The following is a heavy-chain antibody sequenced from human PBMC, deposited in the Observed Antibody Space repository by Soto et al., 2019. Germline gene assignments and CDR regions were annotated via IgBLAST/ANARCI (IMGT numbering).Heavy chain of an antibody. CDR3: ARAISGYVT. CDR2: INTGNGNT. CDR1: GITSTTYA. J-gene: IGHJ5*02. V-gene: IGHV1-3*04. Sequence: QVQLVQSGAEVKKPGASVKVSCKASGITSTTYAIHWVRQAPGHGLEWMGWINTGNGNTRYSQRLLGRVSLTTDTSTSTASMDLSSLTSEDTAVYYCARAISGYVTWGQGTLITVS. D-gene: IGHD5-12*01.